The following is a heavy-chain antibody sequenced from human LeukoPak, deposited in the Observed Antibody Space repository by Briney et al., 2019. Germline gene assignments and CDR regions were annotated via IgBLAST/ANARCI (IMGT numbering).Heavy chain of an antibody. Sequence: ASVKVSCKASGGTFSSYTISWVRQAPGQGLEWMGTIIPILGIANYAQKFQGRVTITADKSTSTAYMELSSLRSEDTAVYYCAREKLERRVSLRYYYYYYMDVWGKGTTVTVSS. CDR1: GGTFSSYT. V-gene: IGHV1-69*02. CDR3: AREKLERRVSLRYYYYYYMDV. CDR2: IIPILGIA. J-gene: IGHJ6*03. D-gene: IGHD1-1*01.